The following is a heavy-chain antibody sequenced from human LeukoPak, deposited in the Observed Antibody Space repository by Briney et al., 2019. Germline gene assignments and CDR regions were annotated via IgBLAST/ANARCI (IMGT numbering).Heavy chain of an antibody. CDR1: GGSISSSSSF. Sequence: KPSETLSLTCSVSGGSISSSSSFWGWIRQPPGKGLEWIGSIYYSGSTNYNPSLKSRVTISVDTSKNQSSLKLSSVTAADTAVYYCARQRGSPRNYYYMDVWGKGTTVTISS. D-gene: IGHD6-6*01. J-gene: IGHJ6*03. CDR2: IYYSGST. V-gene: IGHV4-39*01. CDR3: ARQRGSPRNYYYMDV.